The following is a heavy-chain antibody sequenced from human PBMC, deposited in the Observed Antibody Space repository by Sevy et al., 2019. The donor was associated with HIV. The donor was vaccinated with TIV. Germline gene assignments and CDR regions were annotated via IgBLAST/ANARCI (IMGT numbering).Heavy chain of an antibody. Sequence: SQTLSLTCTVSGGSISSYYWSWIRQPPGKGVEWIGYIYYSGSTNYNPSLKSRVTISVDTSKNQFALKLSSVTAADTAVYYCARVGYYGSGSYYTFDYWGQGTLVTVSA. CDR3: ARVGYYGSGSYYTFDY. D-gene: IGHD3-10*01. CDR2: IYYSGST. CDR1: GGSISSYY. V-gene: IGHV4-59*01. J-gene: IGHJ4*02.